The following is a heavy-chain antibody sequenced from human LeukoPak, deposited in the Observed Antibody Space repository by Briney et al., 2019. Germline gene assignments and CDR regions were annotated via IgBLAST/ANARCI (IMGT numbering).Heavy chain of an antibody. CDR1: GFTFSDYT. J-gene: IGHJ4*02. CDR2: ITRSSSPI. D-gene: IGHD5-12*01. Sequence: GGSLRLSCAASGFTFSDYTMNWVRQAPGRGLEWLSYITRSSSPIYYADSVKGRFTTSRDNAKNSLYLQMNSLRAEDTAVYYCARDNAGYDYWGQGTLVTVSS. CDR3: ARDNAGYDY. V-gene: IGHV3-48*01.